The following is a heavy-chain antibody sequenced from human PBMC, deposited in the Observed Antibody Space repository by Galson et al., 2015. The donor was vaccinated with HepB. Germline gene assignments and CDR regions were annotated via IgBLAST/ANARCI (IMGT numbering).Heavy chain of an antibody. CDR3: ARVYGGYAFDFDI. CDR1: GFTFTTYW. V-gene: IGHV3-74*01. D-gene: IGHD4-17*01. CDR2: INSDGSST. J-gene: IGHJ3*02. Sequence: SLRLSCAASGFTFTTYWMHWVRQGPGKGLVWVSRINSDGSSTSYADSVKGRFTITRDNAKNTLYLQMDSLRAEDTAVYYCARVYGGYAFDFDIWGHGRMVTGSS.